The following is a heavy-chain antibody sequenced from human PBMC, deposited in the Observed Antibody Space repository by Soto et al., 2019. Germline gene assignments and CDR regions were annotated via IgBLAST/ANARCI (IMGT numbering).Heavy chain of an antibody. CDR3: AKGSWLDES. D-gene: IGHD6-13*01. Sequence: EVHLLESGGGLVQPGGSLRLSCAASGFTFSRYDMSWVRQATGKGLEWVAVISVSGGRTYYADSVKGRFTISRDNSMNTLYLQMNSLRADDTAVYYCAKGSWLDESWGQGALVTVSS. V-gene: IGHV3-23*01. J-gene: IGHJ5*02. CDR1: GFTFSRYD. CDR2: ISVSGGRT.